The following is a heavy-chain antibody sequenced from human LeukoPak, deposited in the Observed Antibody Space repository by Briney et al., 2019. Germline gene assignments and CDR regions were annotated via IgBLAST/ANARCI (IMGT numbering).Heavy chain of an antibody. V-gene: IGHV3-23*01. CDR2: ISRSGGST. CDR3: AKGGINIFDY. J-gene: IGHJ4*02. CDR1: GFTFSSYA. Sequence: PGGSLRLSCAASGFTFSSYAMSWVRQAPGKGLEWVSSISRSGGSTYNADSVKGRFTISRDNSKNTLYLQMNSLRAEDTAVYYCAKGGINIFDYWGQGTLVTVPS. D-gene: IGHD2/OR15-2a*01.